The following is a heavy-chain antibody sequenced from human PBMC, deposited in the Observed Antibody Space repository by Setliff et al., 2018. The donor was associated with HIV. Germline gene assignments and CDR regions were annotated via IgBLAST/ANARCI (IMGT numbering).Heavy chain of an antibody. CDR3: SRGRKKTLAVSGTRYFDF. V-gene: IGHV4-34*01. CDR2: ITHSGST. D-gene: IGHD6-19*01. J-gene: IGHJ4*02. CDR1: GGSFTDFY. Sequence: SETLSLTCAVYGGSFTDFYWTFIRQSPGKGLEWIGEITHSGSTTYDPSLKSRITVSVDTSKNQFSLKLTSVTAADMGVYYCSRGRKKTLAVSGTRYFDFWGQGTLVTVSS.